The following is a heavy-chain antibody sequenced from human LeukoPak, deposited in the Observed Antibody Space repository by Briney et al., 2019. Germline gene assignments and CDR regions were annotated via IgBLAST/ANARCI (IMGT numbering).Heavy chain of an antibody. D-gene: IGHD4-17*01. J-gene: IGHJ6*02. V-gene: IGHV3-66*04. CDR2: IYSGGST. Sequence: PGGSLRLSCAASGFTVSSNYMSWVRQAPGKGLEWVSVIYSGGSTYYADSVKGRFTISRDNSKNTLYLQMNSLRAEDTAVYYCARQDFGYGDSDYYYYGMDVWGQGTTVTVSS. CDR1: GFTVSSNY. CDR3: ARQDFGYGDSDYYYYGMDV.